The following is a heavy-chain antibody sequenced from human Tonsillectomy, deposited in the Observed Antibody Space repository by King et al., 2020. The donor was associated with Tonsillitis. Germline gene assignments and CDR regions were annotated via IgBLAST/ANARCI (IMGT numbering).Heavy chain of an antibody. J-gene: IGHJ2*01. V-gene: IGHV4-4*02. CDR2: IYHSGST. CDR1: GGSISSSNW. CDR3: ARDLDIVVVVAATGGYFDL. D-gene: IGHD2-15*01. Sequence: VQLQESGPGLVKPSGTLSLTCAVSGGSISSSNWWSLVRQPPGKGLEWIGEIYHSGSTNYNPSLKSRVTISVDKSKNQFSLKLSSVTAADTAVYYCARDLDIVVVVAATGGYFDLWGRGTLVTVSS.